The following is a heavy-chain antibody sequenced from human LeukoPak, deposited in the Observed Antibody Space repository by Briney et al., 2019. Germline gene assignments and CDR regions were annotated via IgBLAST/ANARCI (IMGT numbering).Heavy chain of an antibody. CDR1: GYSFTSYG. J-gene: IGHJ3*02. CDR3: AGMVRGVIEDAFDI. Sequence: ASVKVSCKASGYSFTSYGISWVGQAPGQGLEWMGWISAYNSNTNYAQNLQGRVTMTTDTSTSTVYLDLRSLRSDDTAVYYCAGMVRGVIEDAFDIWGQGTMVTVSS. D-gene: IGHD3-10*01. V-gene: IGHV1-18*01. CDR2: ISAYNSNT.